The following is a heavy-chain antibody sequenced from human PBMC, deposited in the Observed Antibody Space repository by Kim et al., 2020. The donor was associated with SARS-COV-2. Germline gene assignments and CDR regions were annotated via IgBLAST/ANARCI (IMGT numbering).Heavy chain of an antibody. J-gene: IGHJ4*02. D-gene: IGHD3-22*01. V-gene: IGHV1-69*01. CDR3: ARKADYYDSSGSLDY. Sequence: QKFQGRVTITADESTSTAYMELSSLRSEDTAVYYCARKADYYDSSGSLDYWGQGTLVTVSS.